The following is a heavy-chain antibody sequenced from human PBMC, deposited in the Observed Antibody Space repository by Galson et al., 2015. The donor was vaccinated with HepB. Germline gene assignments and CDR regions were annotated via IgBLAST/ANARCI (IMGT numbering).Heavy chain of an antibody. CDR3: VTMIVVYHGMDV. V-gene: IGHV3-64D*06. J-gene: IGHJ6*02. D-gene: IGHD3-22*01. CDR1: GFTFSSYA. CDR2: ISSNGGST. Sequence: SLRLSCAASGFTFSSYAMHWVRQAPGKGLEYVSAISSNGGSTYYADSVKGRFTISRDNSKNTLYLQMSSLRAEDTAVYYCVTMIVVYHGMDVWGQGTTVTVSS.